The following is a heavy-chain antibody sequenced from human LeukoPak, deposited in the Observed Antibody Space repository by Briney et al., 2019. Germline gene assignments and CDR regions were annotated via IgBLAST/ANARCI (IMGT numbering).Heavy chain of an antibody. CDR1: GGSISSYY. V-gene: IGHV4-4*07. Sequence: SGTLSLSCTVSGGSISSYYWSWVRQPAGKGLQWIGRIYCGGSTNYTPSLKSRVTISVDTSKNTFYLRLSSVTAADTAVYYCARDLSFWSGPDYTGDGTLGTVSS. D-gene: IGHD3-3*01. J-gene: IGHJ4*01. CDR2: IYCGGST. CDR3: ARDLSFWSGPDY.